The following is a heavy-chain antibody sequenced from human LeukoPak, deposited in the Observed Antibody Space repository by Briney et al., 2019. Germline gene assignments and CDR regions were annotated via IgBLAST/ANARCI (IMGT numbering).Heavy chain of an antibody. J-gene: IGHJ4*02. CDR2: IYYSGST. CDR1: GGSISSSSYY. D-gene: IGHD5-18*01. V-gene: IGHV4-39*01. CDR3: ARQFVGYSFFDY. Sequence: SETLSLTCTVSGGSISSSSYYWGWVRQPPGKGLEWIGSIYYSGSTYYNPSLKSRVTISVDTSKNQFSLKLSSVTAADTAVYYCARQFVGYSFFDYWGQGTLVTVSS.